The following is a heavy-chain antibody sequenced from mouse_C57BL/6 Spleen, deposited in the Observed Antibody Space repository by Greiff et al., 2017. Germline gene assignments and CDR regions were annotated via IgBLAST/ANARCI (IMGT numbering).Heavy chain of an antibody. D-gene: IGHD3-1*01. CDR2: ISDGGSYT. CDR3: ARDRGNSYFDD. V-gene: IGHV5-4*03. Sequence: DVKLVESGGGLVKPGGSLKLSCAASGFTFSSYAMSWVRQTPEKRLEWVATISDGGSYTYYPDNVKGRFTISRDNAKNNLYLQMSHLKSEDTAMYYCARDRGNSYFDDGGQGTTLTVSS. J-gene: IGHJ2*01. CDR1: GFTFSSYA.